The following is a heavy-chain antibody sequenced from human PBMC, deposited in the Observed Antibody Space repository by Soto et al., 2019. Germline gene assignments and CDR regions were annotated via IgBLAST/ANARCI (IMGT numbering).Heavy chain of an antibody. V-gene: IGHV4-31*03. CDR1: GGSISSGGYY. Sequence: QVQLQESGPGLVKPSQTLSLTCTVSGGSISSGGYYWSWIRQHPGKGLEWIGYIYYSGSTYYNPSRTSRVALPVHTSKNQFSLKLRSVTAAATAVWYCAREPLTWGQGTLVTVSS. J-gene: IGHJ4*02. CDR2: IYYSGST. CDR3: AREPLT.